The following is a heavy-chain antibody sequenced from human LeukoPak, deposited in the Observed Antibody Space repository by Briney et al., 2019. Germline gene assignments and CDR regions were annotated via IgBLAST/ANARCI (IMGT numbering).Heavy chain of an antibody. CDR2: IFYSGST. CDR3: ARQGYYYDSSGYYPFDY. D-gene: IGHD3-22*01. V-gene: IGHV4-31*03. J-gene: IGHJ4*02. Sequence: PSQTLSLTCTVSGGSISDGGYYWSWIRQHPGKGLEWIGYIFYSGSTYYNPSLKGRLTISVDTSKNQFSLKLSSVTAADTAVYYCARQGYYYDSSGYYPFDYWGQGTLVTVSS. CDR1: GGSISDGGYY.